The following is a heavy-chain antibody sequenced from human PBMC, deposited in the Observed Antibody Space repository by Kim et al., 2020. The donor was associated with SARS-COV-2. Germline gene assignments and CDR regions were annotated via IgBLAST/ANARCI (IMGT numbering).Heavy chain of an antibody. J-gene: IGHJ2*01. Sequence: GESLKISCKGSGYSFTSYWIGWVRQMPGKGLEWMGIIYPGDSDTRYSPSFQGQVTISADKSISTAYLQWSSLKASDTAMYYCARRLSYDSSGYYYSGHWYFDLWGRGTLVTVSS. CDR1: GYSFTSYW. V-gene: IGHV5-51*01. D-gene: IGHD3-22*01. CDR2: IYPGDSDT. CDR3: ARRLSYDSSGYYYSGHWYFDL.